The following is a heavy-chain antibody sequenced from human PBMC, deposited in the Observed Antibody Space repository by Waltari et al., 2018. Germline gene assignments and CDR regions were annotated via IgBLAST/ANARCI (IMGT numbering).Heavy chain of an antibody. D-gene: IGHD6-6*01. V-gene: IGHV3-30*01. CDR3: ARGGVGSAISTLDY. CDR2: MSFDGSIK. Sequence: QVQLVQSGGGVVLPGRSLRLSCTASVRRLSGYARHWVRPAPGKVLEVGAMMSFDGSIKEYQDTVQSRLTISRDNSKSALYLQLNSLSVEDAAVYYCARGGVGSAISTLDYWGQGTLVTVSS. J-gene: IGHJ4*02. CDR1: VRRLSGYA.